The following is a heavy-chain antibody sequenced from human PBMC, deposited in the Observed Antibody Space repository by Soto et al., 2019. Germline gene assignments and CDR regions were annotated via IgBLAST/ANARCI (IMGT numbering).Heavy chain of an antibody. D-gene: IGHD6-6*01. Sequence: GRYLRLSCAASGFTFSSYGMHWVRQAPGKGLEWVAVISYDGSNKYYADSVKGRFTISRDNSKNTLYLQMNSLRAEDTAVYYYAKGLIRRGCSSSLYHCYGMDVCGQGTTGTVSS. CDR3: AKGLIRRGCSSSLYHCYGMDV. CDR2: ISYDGSNK. CDR1: GFTFSSYG. J-gene: IGHJ6*02. V-gene: IGHV3-30*18.